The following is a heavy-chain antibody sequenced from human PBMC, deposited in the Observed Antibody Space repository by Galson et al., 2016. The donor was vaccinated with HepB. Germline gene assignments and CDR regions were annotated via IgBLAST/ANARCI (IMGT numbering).Heavy chain of an antibody. Sequence: SLRLSCAASGFTFSTYDMNWVSQAPGKGLEWVSFISRGGDDTYYPDSLRGRFTISRDDAKNLLYLQINSLTVEDTAVYYCARGLRLRDSNVVVPPAPDYWGQGTLVTVSS. J-gene: IGHJ4*02. CDR1: GFTFSTYD. CDR3: ARGLRLRDSNVVVPPAPDY. V-gene: IGHV3-21*06. CDR2: ISRGGDDT. D-gene: IGHD2-2*01.